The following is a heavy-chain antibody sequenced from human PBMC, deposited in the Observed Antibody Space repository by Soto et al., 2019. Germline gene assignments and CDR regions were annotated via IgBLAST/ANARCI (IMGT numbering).Heavy chain of an antibody. CDR1: GFTFSSYW. D-gene: IGHD5-12*01. CDR3: ASIPLGRYDYFAY. J-gene: IGHJ4*02. V-gene: IGHV3-7*01. Sequence: GGSLRLSCAASGFTFSSYWMSWVRQAPGKGLEWVANIKQDGSEKYYVDSVKGRFTISRDNAKNSLYLQMNSLRAEDTAVYYCASIPLGRYDYFAYWGQGTLVTVSS. CDR2: IKQDGSEK.